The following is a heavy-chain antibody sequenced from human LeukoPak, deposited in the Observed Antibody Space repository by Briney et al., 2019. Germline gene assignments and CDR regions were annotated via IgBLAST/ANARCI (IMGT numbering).Heavy chain of an antibody. CDR1: GDSISSYF. CDR2: IYYSGST. CDR3: ARGRGSDSTGYWVDY. Sequence: SETLSLTCTVSGDSISSYFWSWIRQPPGKGLEWIGYIYYSGSTKYNPSLKSRVTISVDTSRNQFSLKLSSVTAADTAVYYCARGRGSDSTGYWVDYWGQGTLVTVSS. V-gene: IGHV4-59*01. J-gene: IGHJ4*02. D-gene: IGHD3-22*01.